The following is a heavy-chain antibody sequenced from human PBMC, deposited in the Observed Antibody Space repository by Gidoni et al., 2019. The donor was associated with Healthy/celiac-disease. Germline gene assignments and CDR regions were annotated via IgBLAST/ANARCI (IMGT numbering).Heavy chain of an antibody. CDR2: IIPIFGTA. V-gene: IGHV1-69*01. J-gene: IGHJ5*02. Sequence: QVQLVQSGAEVKKPGSSVKVSCKAPGGTFSSYAISWVRQAPGQGLEWMGVIIPIFGTANYAQKFQGRVTITADESTSTAYMELSSLRSEDTAVYYCARCRYYDFCRGWFDPWGQGTLVTVSS. D-gene: IGHD3-3*01. CDR1: GGTFSSYA. CDR3: ARCRYYDFCRGWFDP.